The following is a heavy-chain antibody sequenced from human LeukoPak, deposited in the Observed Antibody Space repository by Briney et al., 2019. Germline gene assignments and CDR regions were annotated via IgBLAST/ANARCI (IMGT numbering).Heavy chain of an antibody. CDR3: AHRPLYYYDSSGYSFSAEYFQH. J-gene: IGHJ1*01. V-gene: IGHV2-5*02. CDR1: GFSLSTSGVG. Sequence: GSGPTLVNPTQTLTLTCIFSGFSLSTSGVGVGWIRQPPGKGLEWLALIYWDDDKRYSPSLKSRVTITKDTSKNQEVLTMTNMDPVDTATYYCAHRPLYYYDSSGYSFSAEYFQHWGQGTLVTVSS. D-gene: IGHD3-22*01. CDR2: IYWDDDK.